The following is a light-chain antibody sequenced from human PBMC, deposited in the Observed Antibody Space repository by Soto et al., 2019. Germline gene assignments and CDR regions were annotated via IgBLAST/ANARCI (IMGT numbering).Light chain of an antibody. CDR2: DAS. Sequence: EIVLTQSPGTLSLSPGERATLSCRASQRISNSYLAWYQQNPGQAPRLLLYDASNRATGIPDRVSGSGSGTDFTLTISRLEPEDFAVYYCQQYARPPFAFGQGTKVEIK. V-gene: IGKV3-20*01. CDR3: QQYARPPFA. J-gene: IGKJ2*01. CDR1: QRISNSY.